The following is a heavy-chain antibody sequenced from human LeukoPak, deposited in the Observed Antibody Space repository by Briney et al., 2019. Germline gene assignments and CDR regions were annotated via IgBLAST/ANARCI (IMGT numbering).Heavy chain of an antibody. V-gene: IGHV4-59*08. CDR1: ADSISSYY. Sequence: PSDTLSLTCTVSADSISSYYWSWIRQQPGKGLEWIGYIYYSGSTYYNPSLKSRVTTSVDTSKNQFSLKLSSVTAADTAVYYCARGGWYTLFDPWGQGTLVTVSS. CDR3: ARGGWYTLFDP. D-gene: IGHD6-19*01. CDR2: IYYSGST. J-gene: IGHJ5*02.